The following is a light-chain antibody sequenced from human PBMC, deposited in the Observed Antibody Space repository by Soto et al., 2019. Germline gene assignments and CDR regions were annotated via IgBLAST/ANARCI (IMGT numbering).Light chain of an antibody. CDR1: SSDVGDYNY. J-gene: IGLJ2*01. CDR2: DVT. V-gene: IGLV2-8*01. Sequence: QSALTQPPSASGSPGQSVTISGTGTSSDVGDYNYVSWHQERPGKVPKRMICDVTKRPSGVPDRFSGSKSGDTASLTVSGLQADDEAGYYCSSYAGSNTFVFGGGTKVTVL. CDR3: SSYAGSNTFV.